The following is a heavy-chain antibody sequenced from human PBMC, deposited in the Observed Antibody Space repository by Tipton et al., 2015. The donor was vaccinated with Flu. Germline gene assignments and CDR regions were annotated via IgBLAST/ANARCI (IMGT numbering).Heavy chain of an antibody. CDR3: ARGGRSGLPYYFDY. D-gene: IGHD3/OR15-3a*01. CDR1: GGSISSYY. Sequence: TLSLTCTVSGGSISSYYWSWIRQPPGKGLEWIGYIYYSGSTNYNPSLKSRVTISVDTSKNQFSLKLSSVTAADTAVYYCARGGRSGLPYYFDYWGQGTLVTVSS. J-gene: IGHJ4*02. V-gene: IGHV4-59*12. CDR2: IYYSGST.